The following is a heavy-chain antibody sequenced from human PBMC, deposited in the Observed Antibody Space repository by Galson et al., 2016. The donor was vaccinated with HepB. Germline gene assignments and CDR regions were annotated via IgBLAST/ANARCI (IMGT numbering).Heavy chain of an antibody. CDR3: ARGATTVTTLRVY. CDR1: GFTFSSYA. D-gene: IGHD4-17*01. CDR2: ISYDGSKK. Sequence: SLRLSCAASGFTFSSYAMHRVRQAPGKGLEWVAVISYDGSKKYYADSVRGRFTIPRDNSKNTPYLQVSSLRAEDTAVYHCARGATTVTTLRVYWGQGTLVTVSS. V-gene: IGHV3-30-3*01. J-gene: IGHJ4*02.